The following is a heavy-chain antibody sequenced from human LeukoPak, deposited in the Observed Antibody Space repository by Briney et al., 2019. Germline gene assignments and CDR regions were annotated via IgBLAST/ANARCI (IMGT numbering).Heavy chain of an antibody. Sequence: GGSLRLSCAVSGFTFSRYGMHWVRQAPGKGPEWVALISYDGGNKDYVDSVKGRLTVSRDNSRNTLYLQMNSLRPEDTAVYYCAKDRSTYNVLTGYQDYWGQGTLVTVSS. V-gene: IGHV3-30*18. D-gene: IGHD3-9*01. CDR2: ISYDGGNK. CDR3: AKDRSTYNVLTGYQDY. CDR1: GFTFSRYG. J-gene: IGHJ4*01.